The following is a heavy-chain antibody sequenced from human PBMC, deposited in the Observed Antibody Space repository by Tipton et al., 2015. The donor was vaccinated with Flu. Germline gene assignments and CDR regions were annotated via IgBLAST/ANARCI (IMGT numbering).Heavy chain of an antibody. Sequence: LRLSCTVSGGSISSYYWSWIRQPPGKGLEWIGYIYYSGSTNYNPSLKSRVTISVDTSKNQFSLKLSSVTAADTAVYYCVRGRGIAAAGPCDYWGQGTLVTVSS. CDR1: GGSISSYY. V-gene: IGHV4-59*01. CDR2: IYYSGST. J-gene: IGHJ4*02. D-gene: IGHD6-13*01. CDR3: VRGRGIAAAGPCDY.